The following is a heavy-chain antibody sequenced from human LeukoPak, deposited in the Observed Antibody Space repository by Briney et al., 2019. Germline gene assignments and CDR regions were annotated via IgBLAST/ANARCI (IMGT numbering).Heavy chain of an antibody. D-gene: IGHD3-10*01. CDR3: TRGDLTEPSLLWFGELRGGFDY. Sequence: GGSLRLSCAASGFTFSGSAMHWVRQASGKGLEWVGRIRSKASSYATAYAASVKGRFTISRDDSKNTAYLQMNSLKTEDTAVYYCTRGDLTEPSLLWFGELRGGFDYWGQGTLVTVSS. CDR2: IRSKASSYAT. V-gene: IGHV3-73*01. CDR1: GFTFSGSA. J-gene: IGHJ4*02.